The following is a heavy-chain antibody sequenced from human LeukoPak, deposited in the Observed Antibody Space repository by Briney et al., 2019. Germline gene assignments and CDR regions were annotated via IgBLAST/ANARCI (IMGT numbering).Heavy chain of an antibody. CDR2: IIPIFGTA. Sequence: GASVKVSCKASGYTFTGYYMHWVRQAPGQGLEWMGGIIPIFGTANYAQKFQGRVTITADESTSTAYMELSSLRSEDTAVYYCARDASPPGCSGGSCYFNWFDPWGQGTLVTVSS. CDR1: GYTFTGYY. V-gene: IGHV1-69*13. CDR3: ARDASPPGCSGGSCYFNWFDP. D-gene: IGHD2-15*01. J-gene: IGHJ5*02.